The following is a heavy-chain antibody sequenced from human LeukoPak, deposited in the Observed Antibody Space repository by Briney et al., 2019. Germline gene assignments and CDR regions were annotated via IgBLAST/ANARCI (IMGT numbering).Heavy chain of an antibody. D-gene: IGHD6-13*01. CDR2: INWNSGAI. CDR1: GFTFDDYA. V-gene: IGHV3-9*03. CDR3: AKDPGSSWLEGYFQH. J-gene: IGHJ1*01. Sequence: GGSLRLSCAASGFTFDDYAMHWVRQVPGKGLEWVASINWNSGAIGYAASVKGRFTISRDNAKNSLYLQMNSLRPEDMAVYYCAKDPGSSWLEGYFQHWGQGTLVTVSS.